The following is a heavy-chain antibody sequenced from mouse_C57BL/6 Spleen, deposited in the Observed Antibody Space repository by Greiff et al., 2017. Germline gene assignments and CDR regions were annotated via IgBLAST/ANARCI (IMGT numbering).Heavy chain of an antibody. V-gene: IGHV7-3*01. Sequence: EVQLVESGGGLVQPGGSLSLSCAASGFTFTDYYMSWVRQPPGKALEWLGFIRNKANGYTTEYSASVKGRFTISRDNSQSSLYLQMNALRAEDSATYYCARYLDDGHWGQGTLVTVSA. CDR1: GFTFTDYY. J-gene: IGHJ3*01. D-gene: IGHD2-3*01. CDR3: ARYLDDGH. CDR2: IRNKANGYTT.